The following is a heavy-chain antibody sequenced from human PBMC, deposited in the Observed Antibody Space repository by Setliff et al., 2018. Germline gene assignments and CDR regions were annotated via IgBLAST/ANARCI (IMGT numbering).Heavy chain of an antibody. J-gene: IGHJ4*02. CDR3: ARGGSPYYFDY. Sequence: GGSLSLSCATSVLTFSDYYMSWISQTPGKGLEWVAYISSSGSLISYPDSVRGRFTISRDTSENTLYLQKNSLRAEDKAVYYCARGGSPYYFDYRGQGTLVTVSS. CDR2: ISSSGSLI. CDR1: VLTFSDYY. V-gene: IGHV3-11*04. D-gene: IGHD3-16*01.